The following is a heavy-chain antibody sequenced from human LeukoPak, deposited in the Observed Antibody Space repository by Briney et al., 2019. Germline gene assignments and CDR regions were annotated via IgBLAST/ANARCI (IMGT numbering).Heavy chain of an antibody. J-gene: IGHJ3*02. D-gene: IGHD6-25*01. V-gene: IGHV3-23*01. CDR3: ANVSGIGYDAFDI. CDR2: ISGSGGST. CDR1: GFTFSNYA. Sequence: GGSLRLSCAASGFTFSNYAIHWVRQAPGKGLEWVSAISGSGGSTYYADSVKGRFTISRDNSKNTLYLQMNSLRAEDTAVYYCANVSGIGYDAFDIWGQGTMVTVSS.